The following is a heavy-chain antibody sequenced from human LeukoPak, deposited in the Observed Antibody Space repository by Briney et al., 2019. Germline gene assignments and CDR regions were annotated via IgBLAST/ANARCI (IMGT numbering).Heavy chain of an antibody. V-gene: IGHV7-4-1*02. D-gene: IGHD6-13*01. Sequence: ASVKVSCKASGYTFTSYAMNWVRQAPGQGLEWMGWINTNTGNPTHAQGFTGRFVFSLDTSVSTAYLQISSLKAEDTAAYYCARADSSSWYDPDFDYWGQGTLVTVSS. J-gene: IGHJ4*02. CDR1: GYTFTSYA. CDR2: INTNTGNP. CDR3: ARADSSSWYDPDFDY.